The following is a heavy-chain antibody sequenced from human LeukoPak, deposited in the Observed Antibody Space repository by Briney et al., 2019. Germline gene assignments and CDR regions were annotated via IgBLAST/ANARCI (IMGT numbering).Heavy chain of an antibody. CDR2: IKGDGIST. J-gene: IGHJ4*02. V-gene: IGHV3-74*01. D-gene: IGHD3-3*01. CDR1: GFDFSSNW. Sequence: GGSLRLSCAASGFDFSSNWMHWVRHAPGQGLVWVSRIKGDGISTNYADSVKGRFTISRDITKNTLYLQMNSLRAEDTGVYYCAEDHYWSIDYWGRGTLVTVSS. CDR3: AEDHYWSIDY.